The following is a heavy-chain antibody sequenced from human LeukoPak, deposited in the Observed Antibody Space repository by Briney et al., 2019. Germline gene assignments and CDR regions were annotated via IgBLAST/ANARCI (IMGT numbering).Heavy chain of an antibody. V-gene: IGHV3-21*01. CDR2: ISSSSSYI. CDR1: GFTFSNAW. CDR3: ARESSPQDY. D-gene: IGHD6-19*01. J-gene: IGHJ4*02. Sequence: GGSLRLSCAASGFTFSNAWMSWVRQAPGKGLEWVSSISSSSSYIYYADSVKGRFTISRDNAKNSLYLQMNSLRAEDTAVYYCARESSPQDYWGQGTLVTVSS.